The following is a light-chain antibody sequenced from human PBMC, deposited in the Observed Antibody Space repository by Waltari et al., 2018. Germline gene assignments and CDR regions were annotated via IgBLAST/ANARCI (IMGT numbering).Light chain of an antibody. V-gene: IGKV1-39*01. CDR1: QNIRSY. Sequence: DIQLTQSPSSLSESEGDRVTITCRASQNIRSYLNWYQQSPGKAPNLLIYGASSLQSGIPSRFSGSGFGTDFTLTISSLQPEDFTTYYCQQCYTAPLTFGGGTKLEIK. CDR2: GAS. CDR3: QQCYTAPLT. J-gene: IGKJ4*01.